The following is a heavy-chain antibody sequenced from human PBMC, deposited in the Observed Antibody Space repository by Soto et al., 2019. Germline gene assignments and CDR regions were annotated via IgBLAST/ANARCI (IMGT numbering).Heavy chain of an antibody. J-gene: IGHJ6*02. D-gene: IGHD1-26*01. CDR1: GFTFSSYA. CDR2: ISGSGGNT. V-gene: IGHV3-23*01. CDR3: AMLNSGSYSYHGMDV. Sequence: EVQLLESGGDLVQPGGSLRLSCAASGFTFSSYAMNWVRQAPGKGLEWVSAISGSGGNTFYADSVKGRFTISRDNSKNTLFLQMHSLRAEDKAIYYCAMLNSGSYSYHGMDVWGQGTTVTVSS.